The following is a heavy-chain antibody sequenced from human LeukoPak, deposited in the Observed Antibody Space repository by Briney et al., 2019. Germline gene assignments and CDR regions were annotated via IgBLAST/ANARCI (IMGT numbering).Heavy chain of an antibody. J-gene: IGHJ4*02. CDR2: ISYDGSNK. CDR3: ARHDYGDEESIDY. Sequence: GRSLRLSCAASGFTFSSYAMHWVRQAPGKGLEWVAVISYDGSNKYYADSVKGRFTISRDNSKNTLYLQMNSLRAEDTAVYYCARHDYGDEESIDYWGQGTLVTVSS. D-gene: IGHD4-17*01. V-gene: IGHV3-30-3*01. CDR1: GFTFSSYA.